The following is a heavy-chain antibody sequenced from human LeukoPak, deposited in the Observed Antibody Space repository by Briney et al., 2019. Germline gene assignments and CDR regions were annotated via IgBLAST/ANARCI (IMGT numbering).Heavy chain of an antibody. J-gene: IGHJ6*02. CDR2: IHWDGVTT. CDR3: ARVDIVGTRKPGMDV. V-gene: IGHV3-20*04. CDR1: GFTFEDYA. D-gene: IGHD2-15*01. Sequence: PGGSLRLSCAASGFTFEDYALSWVRQAPGKGLEWVSRIHWDGVTTVYADSVRGRFTISRDNAKNSLYLQMHSLRAEDTAVYYCARVDIVGTRKPGMDVWGQGTTVTVSS.